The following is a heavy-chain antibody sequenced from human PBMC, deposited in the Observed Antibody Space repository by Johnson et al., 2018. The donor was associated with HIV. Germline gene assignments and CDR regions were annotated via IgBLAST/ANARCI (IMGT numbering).Heavy chain of an antibody. D-gene: IGHD2-15*01. Sequence: QVQLVESGGGLVKPGGSLRLSCAASGFTFHDSYMSWIRQAPGKGLEWISSISGSGGTMYSADSVKGRFTISRNNANNSLHLQMNNLRAEDTAIYYCEGYCSGGACYSGVSAFDVWGHGTMVTVSS. V-gene: IGHV3-11*01. CDR3: EGYCSGGACYSGVSAFDV. CDR1: GFTFHDSY. CDR2: ISGSGGTM. J-gene: IGHJ3*01.